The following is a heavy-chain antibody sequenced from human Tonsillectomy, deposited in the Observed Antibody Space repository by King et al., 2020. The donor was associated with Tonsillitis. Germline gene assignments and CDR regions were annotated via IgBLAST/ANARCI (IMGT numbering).Heavy chain of an antibody. CDR3: ARAPVDTAPSY. CDR2: IYGGTIT. Sequence: VQLVESGGGLVQPGGSLRLSCAASGFTVSSNYMSWVRQAPGKGLEWVSVIYGGTITYYVDSAKGRFTISRENSKNTLYLQMNSLRAEDTSGYYCARAPVDTAPSYWGQGTLVTVSS. D-gene: IGHD5-18*01. J-gene: IGHJ4*02. CDR1: GFTVSSNY. V-gene: IGHV3-66*01.